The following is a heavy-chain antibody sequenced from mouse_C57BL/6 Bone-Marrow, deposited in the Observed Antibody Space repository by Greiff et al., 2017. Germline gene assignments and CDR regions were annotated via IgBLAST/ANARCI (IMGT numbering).Heavy chain of an antibody. CDR3: AREDGY. Sequence: VQLQQSGAELVRPGASVKLSCKASGYTFTDYYINWVKQRPGQGLEWIARIYPGSGNTYYNEKFKGKATLTVDTSSSTAYMQLSSLTSEDSAVYFCAREDGYWGQGTTLTVSS. J-gene: IGHJ2*01. V-gene: IGHV1-76*01. CDR2: IYPGSGNT. D-gene: IGHD2-3*01. CDR1: GYTFTDYY.